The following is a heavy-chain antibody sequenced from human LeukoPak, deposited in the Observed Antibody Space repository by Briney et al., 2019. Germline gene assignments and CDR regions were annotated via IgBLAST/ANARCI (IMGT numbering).Heavy chain of an antibody. CDR1: GFTFSSYS. D-gene: IGHD2-15*01. V-gene: IGHV3-48*01. J-gene: IGHJ4*02. CDR3: ARVITKGGFDY. CDR2: ISSSSSTI. Sequence: GGSLRLSCAASGFTFSSYSMNWVRQAPGKGLEWVSYISSSSSTIYYADSVKGRFTISRDNAKNSLYLQMNSLRAEDTAVYYCARVITKGGFDYWGQGALVTVSS.